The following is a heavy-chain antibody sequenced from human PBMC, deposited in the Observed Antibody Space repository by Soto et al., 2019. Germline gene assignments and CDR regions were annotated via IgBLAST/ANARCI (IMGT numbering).Heavy chain of an antibody. J-gene: IGHJ4*02. Sequence: QVHLVQSGAEVKKPGSSVKVSCKASGGTFSTYAISWVRQAPGQGPECMGGIIPIFETAASYAQKLQGRVMITADKSTGTAYMELSSLISEDTAMYYCARHPRTVVVVEASSFELWGQGTLGTVSS. V-gene: IGHV1-69*06. CDR1: GGTFSTYA. CDR3: ARHPRTVVVVEASSFEL. CDR2: IIPIFETAA. D-gene: IGHD2-21*01.